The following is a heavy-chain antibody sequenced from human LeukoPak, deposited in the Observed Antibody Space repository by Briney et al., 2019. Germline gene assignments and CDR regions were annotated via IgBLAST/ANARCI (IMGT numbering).Heavy chain of an antibody. Sequence: GGSLRLSCAASGFTFSSYAMSWVRQAPGKGLEWVSTISGGGGTPYYADSVKGRFTISRDNAKNSLYLQMNSLGAEDTAVYYCARAGSNIVVVPNWFDPWGQGTLVTVSS. V-gene: IGHV3-23*01. CDR2: ISGGGGTP. D-gene: IGHD2-2*01. J-gene: IGHJ5*02. CDR3: ARAGSNIVVVPNWFDP. CDR1: GFTFSSYA.